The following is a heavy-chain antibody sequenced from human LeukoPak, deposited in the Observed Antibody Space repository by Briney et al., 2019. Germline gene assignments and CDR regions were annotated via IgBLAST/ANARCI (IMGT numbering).Heavy chain of an antibody. V-gene: IGHV1-69*13. J-gene: IGHJ6*02. CDR3: ARGFVLRFLEWSNYYYYYGMDV. CDR1: GGTFSSYA. CDR2: IIPIFGTA. Sequence: GASVKVSCTASGGTFSSYAISWVRQAPGQGLEWMGGIIPIFGTANYAQKFQGRVTITADESTSTAYMELSSLRSEDTAVYYCARGFVLRFLEWSNYYYYYGMDVWGQGTTVTVSS. D-gene: IGHD3-3*01.